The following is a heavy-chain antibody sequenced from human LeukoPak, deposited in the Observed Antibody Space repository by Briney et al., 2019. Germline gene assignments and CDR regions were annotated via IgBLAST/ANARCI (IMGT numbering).Heavy chain of an antibody. J-gene: IGHJ4*02. CDR1: GFTFSSYA. CDR2: ISGSSGST. Sequence: PGRSLRLSCAASGFTFSSYAMSWVRHAPGKGLEWVSVISGSSGSTYYADSVKGRFTISRDNSKNTLYLQMNSLRAEDTAVYYCAKAGYCTSTSCPLDYWGQGTLVTVSS. D-gene: IGHD2-2*03. CDR3: AKAGYCTSTSCPLDY. V-gene: IGHV3-23*01.